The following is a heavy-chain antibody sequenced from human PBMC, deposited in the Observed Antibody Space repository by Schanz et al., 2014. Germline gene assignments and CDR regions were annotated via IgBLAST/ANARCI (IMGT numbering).Heavy chain of an antibody. CDR3: ARKVVATIGGYYDN. V-gene: IGHV3-23*01. CDR2: ISGGGGTT. D-gene: IGHD5-12*01. CDR1: GFNFSDYA. J-gene: IGHJ4*02. Sequence: EVQLLESGGGLVQPGGSLRLSCAASGFNFSDYAMCWVRQAPGKGLEWVSAISGGGGTTYYTDSVKGRFTISRDNSKSTLYLQMNSLRAEDTAVYYCARKVVATIGGYYDNWGQGTLXTVSS.